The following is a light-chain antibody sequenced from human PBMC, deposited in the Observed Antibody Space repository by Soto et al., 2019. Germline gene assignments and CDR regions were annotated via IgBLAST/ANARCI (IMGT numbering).Light chain of an antibody. CDR3: QQYGSPPIT. J-gene: IGKJ5*01. V-gene: IGKV3-20*01. Sequence: EIVLTQSPGTLSLSPGERATLSCRASLSVRSSYLAWYQQRPGQPPRLLMDGATRATGIPDRFSGSGSGTDFTLTISSLEPEDFAVYYCQQYGSPPITFGQGTRLDIK. CDR1: LSVRSSY. CDR2: GA.